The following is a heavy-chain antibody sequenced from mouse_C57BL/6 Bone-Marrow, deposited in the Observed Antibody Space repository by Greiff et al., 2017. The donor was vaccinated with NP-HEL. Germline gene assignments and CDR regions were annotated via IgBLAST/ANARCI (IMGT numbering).Heavy chain of an antibody. Sequence: DVKLVESGGGLVQPGESLKLSCASTEYAFPSHDMSWVRKIPEKRLELVAAINSDGGSTYYPDTMERRFIISRDNTKKTLYLQMGSLRSEDTALYYCAVLLRAYWGQGTLVTVSS. CDR3: AVLLRAY. V-gene: IGHV5-2*01. CDR1: EYAFPSHD. D-gene: IGHD1-1*01. J-gene: IGHJ3*01. CDR2: INSDGGST.